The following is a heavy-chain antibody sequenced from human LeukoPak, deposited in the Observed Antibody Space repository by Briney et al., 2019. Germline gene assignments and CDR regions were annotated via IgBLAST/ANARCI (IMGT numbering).Heavy chain of an antibody. V-gene: IGHV4-59*01. CDR3: ARSQQQQLDWFDP. Sequence: PSETLSLTCAVYGGSFSGYYWSWIRQPPGKGLEWIGYIYYSGSTNYNPSLKSRVTISVDTSKNQFSLKLSSVTAADTAVYYCARSQQQQLDWFDPWGQGTLVTVSS. D-gene: IGHD6-13*01. CDR1: GGSFSGYY. CDR2: IYYSGST. J-gene: IGHJ5*02.